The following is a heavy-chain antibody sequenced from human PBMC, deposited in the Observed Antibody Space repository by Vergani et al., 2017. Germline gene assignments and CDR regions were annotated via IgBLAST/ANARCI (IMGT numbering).Heavy chain of an antibody. J-gene: IGHJ4*02. CDR3: ARSPLGSLDY. CDR2: IDWDDDK. V-gene: IGHV2-70*04. Sequence: QVTLKESGPALVKPTQTLTLTCTFSGFSLSTVGMRVCWIRQPPGKALEWLARIDWDDDKFYNTSLKTRLSISKDTSKNHVVLTMTNMDPVDTATYYCARSPLGSLDYWGQGTLVTVSS. D-gene: IGHD2-2*03. CDR1: GFSLSTVGMR.